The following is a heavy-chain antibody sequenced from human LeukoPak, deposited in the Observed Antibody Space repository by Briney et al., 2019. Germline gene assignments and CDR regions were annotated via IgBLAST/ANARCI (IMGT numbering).Heavy chain of an antibody. D-gene: IGHD2-2*01. Sequence: GGSLRLSCAASGFTFSDYYMSWIRQAPGKGLEWVSYISSSGSTIYYADSVKGRFTISRDNAKNSPYLQMNSLRAEDTAVYYCARERRYCSSTSCRVFDYWGQGTLVTVSS. J-gene: IGHJ4*02. CDR3: ARERRYCSSTSCRVFDY. CDR1: GFTFSDYY. V-gene: IGHV3-11*01. CDR2: ISSSGSTI.